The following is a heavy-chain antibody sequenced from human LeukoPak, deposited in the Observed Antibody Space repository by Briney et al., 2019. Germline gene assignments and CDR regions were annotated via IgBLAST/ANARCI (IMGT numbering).Heavy chain of an antibody. CDR1: GFTFSSYA. D-gene: IGHD5-18*01. CDR2: ISYDGNNK. J-gene: IGHJ4*02. Sequence: PGGSLRLSCAASGFTFSSYAMHWVRQAPGKWLEWVALISYDGNNKYYAASVKGRFTISRDNSKNTLYLQMNSLRAEDTAVYYCTRADTAMALYYFDYWGQGTLVTVSS. CDR3: TRADTAMALYYFDY. V-gene: IGHV3-30-3*01.